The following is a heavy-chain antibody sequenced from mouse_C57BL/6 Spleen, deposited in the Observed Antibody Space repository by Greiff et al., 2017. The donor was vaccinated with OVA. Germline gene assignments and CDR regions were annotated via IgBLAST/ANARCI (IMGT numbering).Heavy chain of an antibody. J-gene: IGHJ1*03. CDR1: GFSLTSYG. CDR3: AKDGFHYYGSRETVYFDV. CDR2: IWGDGST. V-gene: IGHV2-3*01. Sequence: VQVVESGPGLVAPSQSLSITCTVSGFSLTSYGVSWVRQPPGKGLEWLGVIWGDGSTNYHSALISRLSISKDNSKSQVFLKLNSLQTDDTATYYCAKDGFHYYGSRETVYFDVWGTGTTVTVSS. D-gene: IGHD1-1*01.